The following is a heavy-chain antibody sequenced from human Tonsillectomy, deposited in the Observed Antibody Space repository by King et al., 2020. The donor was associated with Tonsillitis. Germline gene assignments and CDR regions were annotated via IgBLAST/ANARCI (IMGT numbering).Heavy chain of an antibody. CDR3: ASVLGMDYFGSF. Sequence: VQLVQSGAEMKKPGSSVKVSCKASGGSFSRFAISWVRQAPGQGLEWMGGIIPIIGTADYTQKFQGRVTITADESTKTAYMELSSLRSEDTAVYYCASVLGMDYFGSFWGQGTLVTVSS. CDR2: IIPIIGTA. J-gene: IGHJ4*02. CDR1: GGSFSRFA. V-gene: IGHV1-69*01. D-gene: IGHD3-10*01.